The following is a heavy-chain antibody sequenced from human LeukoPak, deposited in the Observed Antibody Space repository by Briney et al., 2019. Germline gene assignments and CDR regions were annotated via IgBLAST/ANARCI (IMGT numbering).Heavy chain of an antibody. D-gene: IGHD3-9*01. J-gene: IGHJ4*02. V-gene: IGHV3-23*01. CDR1: GFTVSNNY. CDR2: ISGSGGST. Sequence: GGSLRLSCAASGFTVSNNYMSWVRQAPGKGLEWVSAISGSGGSTYYADSVKGRFTISRDNSKNTLYLQMNSLRAEDTAVYYCAKDYDILTGYSFDYWGQGTLVTVSS. CDR3: AKDYDILTGYSFDY.